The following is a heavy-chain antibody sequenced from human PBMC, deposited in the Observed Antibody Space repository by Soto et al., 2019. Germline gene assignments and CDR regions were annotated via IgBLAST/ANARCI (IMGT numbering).Heavy chain of an antibody. CDR3: ARGGWLQSLYYYGMDV. CDR2: IYYSGST. Sequence: LSLTFTVSGGSISSYYWSWIRQPPGKGLEWIGYIYYSGSTNYNPSLKSRVTISVDTSKNQFSLKLSSVTAADTAVYYCARGGWLQSLYYYGMDVWGQGTTVTVSS. V-gene: IGHV4-59*01. J-gene: IGHJ6*02. D-gene: IGHD5-12*01. CDR1: GGSISSYY.